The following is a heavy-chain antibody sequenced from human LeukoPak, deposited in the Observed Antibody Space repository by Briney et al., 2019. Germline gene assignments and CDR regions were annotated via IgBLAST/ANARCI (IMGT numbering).Heavy chain of an antibody. CDR2: ISKDGRKN. V-gene: IGHV3-30*04. Sequence: GRSLRLFCEASGFSFSTSGVHWVRQAPGKGLEWMAVISKDGRKNHYADSVKGRFTISRDNSKSTLFLQMNSLRPEDTAIYYCARDLLNYGSAYYDVGIFDSWGQGTLVTVSS. CDR1: GFSFSTSG. J-gene: IGHJ4*02. CDR3: ARDLLNYGSAYYDVGIFDS. D-gene: IGHD3-10*01.